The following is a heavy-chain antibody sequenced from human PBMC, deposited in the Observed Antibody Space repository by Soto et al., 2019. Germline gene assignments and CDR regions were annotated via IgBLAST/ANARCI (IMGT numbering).Heavy chain of an antibody. D-gene: IGHD1-26*01. Sequence: SRLTRVKPTQSLTLTCTLSGFSLSTSGMCVSWIRQPPGKALEWLALIDWDDDKYYSTSLKTRLTISKDTSKNQVVLTMTNMDPVDTATYYCARISGRIVGATAAFDIWGQGTMVTVSS. CDR1: GFSLSTSGMC. CDR3: ARISGRIVGATAAFDI. J-gene: IGHJ3*02. V-gene: IGHV2-70*01. CDR2: IDWDDDK.